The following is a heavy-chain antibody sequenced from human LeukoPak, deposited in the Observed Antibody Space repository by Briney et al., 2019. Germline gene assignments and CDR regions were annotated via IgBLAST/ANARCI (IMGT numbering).Heavy chain of an antibody. Sequence: GGSLRLSCVASGLTVSSYSMSWVRQAPGKGLEWVSAISGSGGSTYYADSVKGRFTISRDNSKNTLYLQMNSLRAEDTAVYYCVKVVAARPDYFDYWGQGTLVTVSS. CDR1: GLTVSSYS. J-gene: IGHJ4*02. D-gene: IGHD6-6*01. CDR3: VKVVAARPDYFDY. V-gene: IGHV3-23*01. CDR2: ISGSGGST.